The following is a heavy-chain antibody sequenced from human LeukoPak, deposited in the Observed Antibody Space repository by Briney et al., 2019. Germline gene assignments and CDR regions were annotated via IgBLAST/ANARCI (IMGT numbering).Heavy chain of an antibody. CDR2: ISGSGSST. D-gene: IGHD5/OR15-5a*01. CDR1: GFTFSSYA. V-gene: IGHV3-23*01. Sequence: AGSLRLSCAASGFTFSSYAMSWVRQAPGQGLDWVSAISGSGSSTYYADSVKGRFTISRDNSKNTLYLQMNSLRAEETAVYYSAKVGEVGTSIGSVRYYYYGMDVWGKGTTVTVSS. J-gene: IGHJ6*04. CDR3: AKVGEVGTSIGSVRYYYYGMDV.